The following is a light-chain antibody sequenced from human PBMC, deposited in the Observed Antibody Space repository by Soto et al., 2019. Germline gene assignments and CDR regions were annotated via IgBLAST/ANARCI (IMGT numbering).Light chain of an antibody. Sequence: EIVLTQSPGTLYLSPGERATLSCRASQSVSSSYLAWYQQKPGQAPRLLIYGASSRATGIPDRVSGSGSGSDFTLTISRMEPEDFAVYYWQQYGSSPPWTLGQGTKVEIK. J-gene: IGKJ1*01. CDR1: QSVSSSY. CDR3: QQYGSSPPWT. V-gene: IGKV3-20*01. CDR2: GAS.